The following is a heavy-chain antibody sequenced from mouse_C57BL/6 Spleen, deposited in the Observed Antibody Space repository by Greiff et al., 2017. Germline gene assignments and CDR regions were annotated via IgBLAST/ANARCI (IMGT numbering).Heavy chain of an antibody. J-gene: IGHJ4*01. D-gene: IGHD2-4*01. V-gene: IGHV7-3*01. CDR1: GFTFTDYY. CDR2: IRNKANGYTT. CDR3: ARYGDYDSYYYARDY. Sequence: EVKLMESGGGLVQPGGSLSLSCAASGFTFTDYYMSWVRQPPGKALEWLGFIRNKANGYTTEYSASVKGRFTISRDNSQSILYLQMNALRAEDSANYDCARYGDYDSYYYARDYWGQGTSVTVSS.